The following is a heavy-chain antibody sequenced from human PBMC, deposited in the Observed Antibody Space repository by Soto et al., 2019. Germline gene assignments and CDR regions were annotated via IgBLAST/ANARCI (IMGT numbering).Heavy chain of an antibody. CDR2: ISPSSGGT. CDR3: TRSIITTAGTDAFDL. V-gene: IGHV1-46*03. J-gene: IGHJ3*01. Sequence: QVQLVQSGAEVKKPGASVRVSCKASGYTFTSYYIHWVRQAPGQGPEWMGMISPSSGGTDYAQKLQGRVTMTRDTSTSNVYMELSSLRSEDTAVYFCTRSIITTAGTDAFDLWGQGTLVTVSS. CDR1: GYTFTSYY. D-gene: IGHD4-4*01.